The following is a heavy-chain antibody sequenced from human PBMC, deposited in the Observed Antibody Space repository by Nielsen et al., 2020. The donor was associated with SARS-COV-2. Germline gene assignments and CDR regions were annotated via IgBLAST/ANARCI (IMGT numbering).Heavy chain of an antibody. Sequence: SVTVSCMASGCTLPSYGIIWVRLAPAQLLEWMGWISAYNGNTNYAQKLRGRVTMTTDTSTSTAYMELRSLRFDDTAVYYYAGWEYYDFWSGRPSGMDVWGQGTTVTVSS. J-gene: IGHJ6*02. V-gene: IGHV1-18*01. D-gene: IGHD3-3*01. CDR3: AGWEYYDFWSGRPSGMDV. CDR1: GCTLPSYG. CDR2: ISAYNGNT.